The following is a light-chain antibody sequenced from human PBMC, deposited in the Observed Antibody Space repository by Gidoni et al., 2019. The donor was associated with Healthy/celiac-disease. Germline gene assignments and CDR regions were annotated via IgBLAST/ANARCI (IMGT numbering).Light chain of an antibody. CDR2: GAF. V-gene: IGKV3-15*01. Sequence: EIVMTQSPATLSVSPGERATLSCRASQSVSSNLAWYQQKPGQAPRLLIYGAFTRATGIPARFSGSGSGTEFTLTISSLQSEDFAVYYCQQYNNWLPMVTFGPGTKVDIK. CDR3: QQYNNWLPMVT. CDR1: QSVSSN. J-gene: IGKJ3*01.